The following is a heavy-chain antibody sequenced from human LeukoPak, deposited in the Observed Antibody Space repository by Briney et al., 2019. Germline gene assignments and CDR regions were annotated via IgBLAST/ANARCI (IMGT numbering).Heavy chain of an antibody. D-gene: IGHD4-11*01. CDR1: GGSISSGGYY. Sequence: SQTLSLTCTVSGGSISSGGYYWSWIRQHPGKGLEWIGYIYYSGSTYYNPSLKSRVTISVDTSKNQFSLKLSSVTAADTAVYYCADYIRNVHYYMDVWGKGTTVIVSS. V-gene: IGHV4-31*03. CDR3: ADYIRNVHYYMDV. J-gene: IGHJ6*03. CDR2: IYYSGST.